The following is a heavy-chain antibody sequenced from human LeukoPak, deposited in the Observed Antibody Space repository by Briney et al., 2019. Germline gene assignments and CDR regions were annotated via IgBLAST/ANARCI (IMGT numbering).Heavy chain of an antibody. J-gene: IGHJ4*02. CDR2: IYYSGST. V-gene: IGHV4-59*01. D-gene: IGHD6-19*01. CDR1: AGSISSYY. Sequence: SENLSLTCTVSAGSISSYYWSWIRQPPGKGLEWIGYIYYSGSTNYNPSLKSRVTISVDTSKNQFSLKLSSVTAADTAVYYCASLSITGWLYWGQGTLVTVSS. CDR3: ASLSITGWLY.